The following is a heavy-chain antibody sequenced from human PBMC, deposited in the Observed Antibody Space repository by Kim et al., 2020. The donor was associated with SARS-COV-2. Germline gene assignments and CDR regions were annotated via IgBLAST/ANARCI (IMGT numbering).Heavy chain of an antibody. J-gene: IGHJ2*01. V-gene: IGHV1-3*01. D-gene: IGHD3-22*01. CDR3: ARPRGDSSGYYHWYFDL. Sequence: ASVKVSCKASGYTFTSYAMHWVRQAPGQRLEWMGWINAGNGNTKYSQKFQGRVTITRDTSASTAYMELSSLRSEDTAVYYCARPRGDSSGYYHWYFDLWGRGALVTVSS. CDR2: INAGNGNT. CDR1: GYTFTSYA.